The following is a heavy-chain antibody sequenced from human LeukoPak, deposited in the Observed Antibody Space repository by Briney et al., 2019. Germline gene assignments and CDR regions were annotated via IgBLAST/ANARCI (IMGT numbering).Heavy chain of an antibody. CDR1: GFTFSSYA. J-gene: IGHJ3*02. CDR3: ARDPTYYYDSSGHPDAFDI. CDR2: ISYDGSNK. V-gene: IGHV3-30-3*01. Sequence: GGSLRLSCAASGFTFSSYAMHWVRQAPGKGLEWVAVISYDGSNKYYADSVKGRFTISRDNSKNTLYLQMNSLRAEDTAVYYCARDPTYYYDSSGHPDAFDIWGQGTMVTVS. D-gene: IGHD3-22*01.